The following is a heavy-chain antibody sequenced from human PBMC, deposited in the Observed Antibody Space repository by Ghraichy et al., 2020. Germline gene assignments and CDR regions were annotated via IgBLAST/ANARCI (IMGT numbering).Heavy chain of an antibody. D-gene: IGHD1-1*01. CDR2: NYYTAST. CDR1: GGSISTYY. V-gene: IGHV4-59*01. J-gene: IGHJ6*02. CDR3: AGDLRGNRQLYGMDV. Sequence: SETLSLTCTVSGGSISTYYWNWIRQPPGKGLDCIGSNYYTASTNYNPSLKSLVTISVDTSKNQFSLKLASMTAADTIVYYGAGDLRGNRQLYGMDVWGQGTTVTVCS.